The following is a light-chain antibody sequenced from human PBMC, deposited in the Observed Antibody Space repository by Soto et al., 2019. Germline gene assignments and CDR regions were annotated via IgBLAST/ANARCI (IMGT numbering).Light chain of an antibody. CDR3: QQYYSYPLT. CDR1: QGISSY. J-gene: IGKJ4*01. Sequence: AIRMTQSPSSFSESTGDRFIITCRASQGISSYLAWYQQKPGKAPKLLIYAASTLQSGVPSRFSGSGSGTDFTLTISCLQSEDFATYYCQQYYSYPLTFGGGTKVDIK. V-gene: IGKV1-8*01. CDR2: AAS.